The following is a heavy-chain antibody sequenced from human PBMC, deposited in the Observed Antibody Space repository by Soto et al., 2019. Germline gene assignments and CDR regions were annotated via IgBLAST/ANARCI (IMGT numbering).Heavy chain of an antibody. CDR2: ISVSGGNI. Sequence: GGSLRLSCAASGFTFRSYAMSWVRQSPRKGLEWVSAISVSGGNIYYADSVKGRFTISRDNSKNTLYLEMNSLRAEDTAVYYCAKDTGPSVGATPGYYHQGLDVWCKGHTVTVSS. D-gene: IGHD2-15*01. J-gene: IGHJ6*04. V-gene: IGHV3-23*01. CDR1: GFTFRSYA. CDR3: AKDTGPSVGATPGYYHQGLDV.